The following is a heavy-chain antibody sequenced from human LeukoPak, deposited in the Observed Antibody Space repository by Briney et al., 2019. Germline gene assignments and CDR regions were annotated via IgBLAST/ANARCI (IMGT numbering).Heavy chain of an antibody. V-gene: IGHV4-31*03. CDR3: ARGKKEYDILTGSIGYYFDY. CDR2: IYYSGST. J-gene: IGHJ4*02. CDR1: GGSISSGGYY. D-gene: IGHD3-9*01. Sequence: PSETLSLTRTVSGGSISSGGYYWSWIRQHPGKGLEWIGYIYYSGSTYYNPSLKSRVTISVDTSKNQFSLKLSSVTAADTAVYYCARGKKEYDILTGSIGYYFDYWGQGTLVTVSS.